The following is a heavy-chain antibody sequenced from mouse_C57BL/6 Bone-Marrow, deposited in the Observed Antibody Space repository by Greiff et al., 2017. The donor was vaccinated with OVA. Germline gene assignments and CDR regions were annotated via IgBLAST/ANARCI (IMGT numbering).Heavy chain of an antibody. D-gene: IGHD2-5*01. V-gene: IGHV6-6*01. CDR3: TAYYSNYEDD. CDR1: GFTFSDAW. CDR2: LRNKANNHAT. J-gene: IGHJ2*01. Sequence: EVQLQQSGGGLVQPGGSMKLSCAASGFTFSDAWMDWVRQSPEKGLEWVAELRNKANNHATYYAVSVKGRFTISREDAKSSDYLQMNSLRAEDTGIYYCTAYYSNYEDDGGKGTTLTVAS.